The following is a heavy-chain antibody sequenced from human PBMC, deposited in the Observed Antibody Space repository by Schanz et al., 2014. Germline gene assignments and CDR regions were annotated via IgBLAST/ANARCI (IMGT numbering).Heavy chain of an antibody. CDR3: AKGMGYCSGGTCYDYYYYGLDV. J-gene: IGHJ6*02. D-gene: IGHD2-15*01. Sequence: EVQLLESGGGLVQPGGSLRLSCVASGFTFRSYGMHWVRQAPGKGLEWVSSISHSGGSKYYADSVKGRFTISRDNSENTLYLQMNSLSADDTAVFYCAKGMGYCSGGTCYDYYYYGLDVWGQGTTVTVSS. CDR2: ISHSGGSK. V-gene: IGHV3-23*01. CDR1: GFTFRSYG.